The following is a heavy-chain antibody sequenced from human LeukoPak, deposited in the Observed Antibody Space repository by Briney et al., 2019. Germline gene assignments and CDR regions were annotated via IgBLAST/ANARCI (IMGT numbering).Heavy chain of an antibody. CDR1: GGSISSHY. Sequence: SETLSLTCTVSGGSISSHYWSWIRQPPGKGLEWIGYIYYSGSTNYNPSLKSRVTISVDTSKNQFSLKLSSVTAADTAVYYCARHWLRANHWFDPWGQGTLVTVSS. CDR3: ARHWLRANHWFDP. J-gene: IGHJ5*02. V-gene: IGHV4-59*08. D-gene: IGHD5-12*01. CDR2: IYYSGST.